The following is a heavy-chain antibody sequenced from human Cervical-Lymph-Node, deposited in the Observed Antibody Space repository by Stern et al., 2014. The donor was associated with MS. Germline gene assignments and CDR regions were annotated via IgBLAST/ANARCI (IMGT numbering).Heavy chain of an antibody. CDR1: GFSLSTSGVG. CDR3: AHSGQLVHPYNGFDP. Sequence: SGPTLVKPTQTLTLTCTFSGFSLSTSGVGVGWLRQPPGNALEWLALFYLNDDKRSSPFLDSRLTITQATPKNQGVHIMTNRDPVDTATYYCAHSGQLVHPYNGFDPWGQGTLVTVSS. J-gene: IGHJ5*02. V-gene: IGHV2-5*01. CDR2: FYLNDDK. D-gene: IGHD6-13*01.